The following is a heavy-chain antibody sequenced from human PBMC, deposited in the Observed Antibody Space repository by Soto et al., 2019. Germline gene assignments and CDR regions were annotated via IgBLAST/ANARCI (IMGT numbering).Heavy chain of an antibody. CDR2: TYYRSKWYN. CDR3: ARNSRNGPFGY. V-gene: IGHV6-1*01. CDR1: GDSVSTNSAA. J-gene: IGHJ4*02. Sequence: PSQTLSLTCAISGDSVSTNSAAWNWIRQSSSRGLEWLGRTYYRSKWYNDYEVSVKSRITINPDTSKNQFSLQLDSVTPEDTAVYYCARNSRNGPFGYWGLGTLVTVSS. D-gene: IGHD2-8*01.